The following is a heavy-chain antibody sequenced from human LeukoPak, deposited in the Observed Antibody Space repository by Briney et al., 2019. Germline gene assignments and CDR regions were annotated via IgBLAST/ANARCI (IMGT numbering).Heavy chain of an antibody. V-gene: IGHV4-30-2*01. J-gene: IGHJ4*02. CDR3: ARGTMGNYALDS. CDR2: IYHSGST. D-gene: IGHD4-11*01. Sequence: SQTLSLTCAVSGGSISSGGYSWSWIRQPPGKGLQWIGYIYHSGSTYYNPSLKSRVTISVERSKNQFSLKLSSVTAADTAVYYCARGTMGNYALDSWAQGTLVTVSS. CDR1: GGSISSGGYS.